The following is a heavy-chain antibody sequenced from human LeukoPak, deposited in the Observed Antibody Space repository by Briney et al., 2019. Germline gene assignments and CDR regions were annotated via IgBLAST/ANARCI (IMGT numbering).Heavy chain of an antibody. J-gene: IGHJ4*02. D-gene: IGHD2/OR15-2a*01. V-gene: IGHV3-23*01. CDR2: ISGSGGST. CDR3: ARASPLYGLFDY. Sequence: GGSLRLSCAASGFTFSSYGMSWVRQAPGKGLEWVSAISGSGGSTYYADSVKGRFTISRDNSKNTLYLQMNSLRAEDTAVYYCARASPLYGLFDYWGQGTLVTVSS. CDR1: GFTFSSYG.